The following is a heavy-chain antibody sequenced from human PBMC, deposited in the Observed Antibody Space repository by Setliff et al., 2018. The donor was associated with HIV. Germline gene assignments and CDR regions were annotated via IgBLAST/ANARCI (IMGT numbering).Heavy chain of an antibody. CDR3: ARDRTGVTSGEFDP. J-gene: IGHJ5*02. CDR1: GYTFTSYG. V-gene: IGHV1-18*01. D-gene: IGHD2-21*02. CDR2: FDPEDGQR. Sequence: ASVKVSCKASGYTFTSYGISWVRQGPGKGLEWMGGFDPEDGQRIYAQKFQGRVTMTTDTSTSTAYIELSSLRSDDTAVYYCARDRTGVTSGEFDPWGQGTLVTVSS.